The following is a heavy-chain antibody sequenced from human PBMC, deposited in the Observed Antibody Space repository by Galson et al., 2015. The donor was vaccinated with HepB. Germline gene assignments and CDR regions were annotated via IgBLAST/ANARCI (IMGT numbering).Heavy chain of an antibody. CDR3: ANNLLYSSSWYYYYGMDV. Sequence: SLRLSCAASGFTFSSYGMHWVRQAPGKGLEWVAVISYDGSNKYYADSVRGRFTIPRDNSKNTLYLQMNSLRAEDTAVYYCANNLLYSSSWYYYYGMDVWGQGTTVTVSS. J-gene: IGHJ6*02. D-gene: IGHD6-13*01. CDR1: GFTFSSYG. V-gene: IGHV3-30*18. CDR2: ISYDGSNK.